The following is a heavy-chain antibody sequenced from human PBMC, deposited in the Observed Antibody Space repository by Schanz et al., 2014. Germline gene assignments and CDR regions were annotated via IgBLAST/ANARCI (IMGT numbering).Heavy chain of an antibody. CDR3: AKGRFGELSAFDI. J-gene: IGHJ3*02. D-gene: IGHD3-10*01. CDR1: GFSFGTYA. CDR2: ISGSVTTT. Sequence: EVHLLESGGGLVQPGGSLRLSCAASGFSFGTYAMSWVRQAPGKGLEWVAGISGSVTTTYYAASVKGRFTISRDNSKNTLYLEMNSLRVEDTAVYYCAKGRFGELSAFDIWGRGTMVTVSS. V-gene: IGHV3-23*01.